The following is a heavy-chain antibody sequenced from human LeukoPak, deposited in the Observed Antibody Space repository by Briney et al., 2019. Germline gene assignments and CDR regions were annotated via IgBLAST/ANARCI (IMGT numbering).Heavy chain of an antibody. D-gene: IGHD2-2*01. CDR2: IYTSGST. V-gene: IGHV4-4*09. Sequence: SETLSLTCTVSGSFSSYYWSWIRQPPGKGLEWIGYIYTSGSTNYNPSLKSRVTISVDTSKNQFSLDLSSVTAADTAVYYCARQKCTSTSCLTKNAFDIWGQGTMVTVSS. CDR1: GSFSSYY. CDR3: ARQKCTSTSCLTKNAFDI. J-gene: IGHJ3*02.